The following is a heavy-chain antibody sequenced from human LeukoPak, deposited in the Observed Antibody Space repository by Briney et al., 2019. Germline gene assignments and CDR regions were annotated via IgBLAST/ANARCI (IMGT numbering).Heavy chain of an antibody. CDR1: GW. J-gene: IGHJ4*02. V-gene: IGHV3-74*01. Sequence: GGSLRLSCAGSGWMHWVRQAPGKGLVWVSGIDHVGTATYYADSVKGRFTISRDNAKKTVSLQMNSLSAEDTAVYYCASVFDSWGQGFLVTVSS. CDR2: IDHVGTAT. CDR3: ASVFDS.